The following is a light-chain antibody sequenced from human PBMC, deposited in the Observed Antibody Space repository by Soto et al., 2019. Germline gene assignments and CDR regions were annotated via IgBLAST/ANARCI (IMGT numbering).Light chain of an antibody. CDR2: DAS. J-gene: IGKJ5*01. CDR3: QQRSNWL. V-gene: IGKV3-11*01. Sequence: EIVLTQSPDTLSLSPGERATLSCRTSQSFSNFLAWYQQKPGQAPRLLIYDASNRATGVPARFSGSGSGTDFTLTICSLEPEDSAIYYCQQRSNWLFGQGTRLEIK. CDR1: QSFSNF.